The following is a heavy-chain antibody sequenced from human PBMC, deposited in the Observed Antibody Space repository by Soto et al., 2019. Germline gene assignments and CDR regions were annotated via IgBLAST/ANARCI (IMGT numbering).Heavy chain of an antibody. CDR1: GYTFTSYG. J-gene: IGHJ6*02. Sequence: ASVKVSCKESGYTFTSYGISWVRQAPGQGLEWMGWISAYNGNTNYAQKLQGRVTMTTDTSTSTAYMELRSLRSDDTAVYYCAREGNRGSYPYYYYYYGMDVRGQGTTVTVSS. CDR2: ISAYNGNT. V-gene: IGHV1-18*01. D-gene: IGHD1-26*01. CDR3: AREGNRGSYPYYYYYYGMDV.